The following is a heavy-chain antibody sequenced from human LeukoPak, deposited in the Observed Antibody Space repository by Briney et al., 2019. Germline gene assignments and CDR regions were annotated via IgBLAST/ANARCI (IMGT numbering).Heavy chain of an antibody. CDR1: GGSIRSYY. J-gene: IGHJ4*02. CDR3: ARGTTHDSVNFDY. D-gene: IGHD4-11*01. Sequence: SETLSLTCTVSGGSIRSYYWSWIRQPPGKGLQWIGHIHYSGSTNYNPSLKSRVTISVDTSKNQFSLKLSSVTAADTAVYYCARGTTHDSVNFDYWGQGTLVTVSS. CDR2: IHYSGST. V-gene: IGHV4-59*01.